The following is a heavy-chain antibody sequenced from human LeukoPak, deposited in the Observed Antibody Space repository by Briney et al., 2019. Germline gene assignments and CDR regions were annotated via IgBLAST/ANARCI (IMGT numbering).Heavy chain of an antibody. CDR2: ISAYNGNT. CDR3: AREVREYDFWSGYYGRGIYYYYGMDV. CDR1: GYTFTSYG. V-gene: IGHV1-18*01. Sequence: ASVKVSCKASGYTFTSYGISWVRQAPGQGLEWMGWISAYNGNTNYAQKLQGRVTMTTDTSTSTAYMELRSLRSDDTAVYYCAREVREYDFWSGYYGRGIYYYYGMDVWGQGTTVTVSS. J-gene: IGHJ6*02. D-gene: IGHD3-3*01.